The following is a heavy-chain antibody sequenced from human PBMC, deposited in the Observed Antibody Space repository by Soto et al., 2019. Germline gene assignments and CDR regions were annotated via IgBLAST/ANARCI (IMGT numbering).Heavy chain of an antibody. V-gene: IGHV4-4*07. Sequence: SETLSLTCPVSGCSISSYYLSRIRQPPGKGLEWIGRIYTSGSTNYNPSPKSRVTMSVDTSKNQFSLKLSSVTAADTAVYYCARDGQYYDFWSGYYPTNYYYGMDVWGQGTTVTVSS. J-gene: IGHJ6*02. CDR2: IYTSGST. D-gene: IGHD3-3*01. CDR3: ARDGQYYDFWSGYYPTNYYYGMDV. CDR1: GCSISSYY.